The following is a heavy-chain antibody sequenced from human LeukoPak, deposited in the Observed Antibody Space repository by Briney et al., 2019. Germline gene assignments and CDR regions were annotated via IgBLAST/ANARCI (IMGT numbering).Heavy chain of an antibody. Sequence: GGSLRLSCAASGFTFSSYAMHWVRQAPGRGLEWVAFISYDGSNKYYADSVKGRFTISRDNSKNTQYLQMNSLRAEDTAVYYCARDGAVAGDYYYGMDVWGQGTTVTVSS. CDR1: GFTFSSYA. V-gene: IGHV3-30-3*01. J-gene: IGHJ6*02. D-gene: IGHD6-19*01. CDR2: ISYDGSNK. CDR3: ARDGAVAGDYYYGMDV.